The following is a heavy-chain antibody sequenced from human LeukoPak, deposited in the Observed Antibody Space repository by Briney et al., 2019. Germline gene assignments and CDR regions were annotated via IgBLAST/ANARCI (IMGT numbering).Heavy chain of an antibody. CDR1: GFTFSSYS. D-gene: IGHD6-13*01. CDR2: ISSGSRYI. J-gene: IGHJ4*02. CDR3: ARDPFEDRVAAAGFDC. V-gene: IGHV3-21*01. Sequence: GGSLRLSCAASGFTFSSYSMNWVRQAPGKGLEWVSSISSGSRYIYYADSVKGRFTISRDNAKNSLFLQMNSLRAEDTAVYYCARDPFEDRVAAAGFDCWGQGTLVTVSS.